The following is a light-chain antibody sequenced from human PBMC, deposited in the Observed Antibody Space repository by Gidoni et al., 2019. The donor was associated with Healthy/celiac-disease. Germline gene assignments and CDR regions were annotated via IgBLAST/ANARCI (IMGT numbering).Light chain of an antibody. CDR2: GAS. Sequence: TLSCRASQSVSSSYLAWYQQKPGQAPRLLIYGASSRATGIPDRFSGSVSGTDFTLTISRLEPEDFAVYYCQQYGSSPLTFGGGTKVEIK. V-gene: IGKV3-20*01. J-gene: IGKJ4*01. CDR3: QQYGSSPLT. CDR1: QSVSSSY.